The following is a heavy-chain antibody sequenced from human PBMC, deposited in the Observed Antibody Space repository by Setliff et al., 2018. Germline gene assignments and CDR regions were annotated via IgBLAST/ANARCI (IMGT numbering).Heavy chain of an antibody. J-gene: IGHJ3*01. CDR3: ARSDHLVVDGFDV. Sequence: ASVKVSCKTSGYAFTDNYIHWVRQAPGQGLEWMGWINPKTGGTNLAQKFQGWVSMTRDTSNTTACMELSRLTSDDMAVYFCARSDHLVVDGFDVWGQGTMVTVSS. CDR2: INPKTGGT. CDR1: GYAFTDNY. V-gene: IGHV1-2*04. D-gene: IGHD3-16*01.